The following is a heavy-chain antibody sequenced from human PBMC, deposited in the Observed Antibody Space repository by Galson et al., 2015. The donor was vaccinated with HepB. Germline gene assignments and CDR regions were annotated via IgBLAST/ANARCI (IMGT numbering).Heavy chain of an antibody. CDR3: ARLTVAGTWGDFDY. Sequence: ETLSLTCTVSGGSISSYYWSWLRQPPRKGLEWIGYIYYSGSTNYNPSLKSRVTISADTSRNQFSLKLSSVTAADTAVYYCARLTVAGTWGDFDYWGQGTLVTVSS. CDR2: IYYSGST. V-gene: IGHV4-59*08. CDR1: GGSISSYY. J-gene: IGHJ4*02. D-gene: IGHD6-19*01.